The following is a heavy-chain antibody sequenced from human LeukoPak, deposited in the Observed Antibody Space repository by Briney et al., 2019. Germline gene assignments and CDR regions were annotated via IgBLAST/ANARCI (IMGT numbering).Heavy chain of an antibody. Sequence: SETLSLTCTVSGGSISSSSYYWGWIRQPPGKGLEWIGSIYYSGSTYYNPSLKSRVTISVDKSNNQFSLKLSSVTAADTAVYYCARNGHYSLDYWGQGTLVTVSS. CDR2: IYYSGST. J-gene: IGHJ4*02. CDR3: ARNGHYSLDY. CDR1: GGSISSSSYY. V-gene: IGHV4-39*07. D-gene: IGHD3-10*01.